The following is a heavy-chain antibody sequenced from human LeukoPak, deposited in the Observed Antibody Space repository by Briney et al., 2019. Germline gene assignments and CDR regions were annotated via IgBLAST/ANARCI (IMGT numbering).Heavy chain of an antibody. CDR1: GYTFTGYY. CDR3: ARDREGYYDSSGNRPDAFDI. CDR2: INPSGGST. Sequence: GASVKVSCKASGYTFTGYYMHWVRQAPGQGLEWMGIINPSGGSTSYAQKFQGRVTMTRDTSTSTVYMELSSLRSEDTAVYYCARDREGYYDSSGNRPDAFDIWGQGTMVTVSS. V-gene: IGHV1-46*01. J-gene: IGHJ3*02. D-gene: IGHD3-22*01.